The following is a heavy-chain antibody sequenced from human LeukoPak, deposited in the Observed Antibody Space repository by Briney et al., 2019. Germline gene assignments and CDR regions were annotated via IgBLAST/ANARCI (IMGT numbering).Heavy chain of an antibody. CDR1: GGSFSGYY. V-gene: IGHV4-59*01. D-gene: IGHD3-9*01. Sequence: PSETLSLTCAVYGGSFSGYYWSWIRQPPGKGLEWIGYIYYSGSTNYNPSLKSRVTISVDTSKNQFSLKLSSVTAADTAVYYCARGGPSYYDILTGYYMGMFGNWFDPWGQGTLVTVSS. J-gene: IGHJ5*02. CDR2: IYYSGST. CDR3: ARGGPSYYDILTGYYMGMFGNWFDP.